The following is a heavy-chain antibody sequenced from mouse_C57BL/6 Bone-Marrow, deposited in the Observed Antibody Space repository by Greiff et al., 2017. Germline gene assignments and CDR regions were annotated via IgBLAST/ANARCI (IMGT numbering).Heavy chain of an antibody. D-gene: IGHD2-12*01. V-gene: IGHV1-61*01. CDR3: ATRGKLYPFDY. CDR2: IYPSDSET. J-gene: IGHJ2*01. CDR1: GYTFTSYW. Sequence: QVQLQQPGAELVRPGSSVKLSCKASGYTFTSYWMDWVKQRPGQGLEWIGNIYPSDSETHYNQKFKDKATLTVDKSSSTAYMQLSSLTSEDSAVYYCATRGKLYPFDYWGQGTTLTVSS.